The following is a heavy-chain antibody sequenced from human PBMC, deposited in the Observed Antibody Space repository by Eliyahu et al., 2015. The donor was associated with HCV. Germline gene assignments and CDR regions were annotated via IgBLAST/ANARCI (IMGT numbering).Heavy chain of an antibody. CDR1: GGSXSSSSYY. CDR2: IYYSGST. V-gene: IGHV4-39*01. Sequence: QLQLQESGPGLVKPSETLSLTCTVXGGSXSSSSYYWGWXRQPPGKGLEWIGSIYYSGSTYYNPSLKSRVTISVDTSKNQFSLKLSSVTAADTAVYYCARSRGYGDYYAYFDYWGQGTLVTVSS. D-gene: IGHD4-17*01. CDR3: ARSRGYGDYYAYFDY. J-gene: IGHJ4*02.